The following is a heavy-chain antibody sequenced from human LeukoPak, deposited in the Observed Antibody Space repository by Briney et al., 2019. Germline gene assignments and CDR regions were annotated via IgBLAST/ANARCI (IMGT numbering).Heavy chain of an antibody. CDR2: VYYSGST. CDR1: GGSISTSSYY. V-gene: IGHV4-39*01. CDR3: AKRSARLDAFDI. D-gene: IGHD6-25*01. J-gene: IGHJ3*02. Sequence: PSETLSLTRTVSGGSISTSSYYWGWIRQPPGKRLEWIGNVYYSGSTYYNPSLKSRVTISVDTSKNQFSLKLSSVTAADTAIYYCAKRSARLDAFDIWGQGTMVTVSS.